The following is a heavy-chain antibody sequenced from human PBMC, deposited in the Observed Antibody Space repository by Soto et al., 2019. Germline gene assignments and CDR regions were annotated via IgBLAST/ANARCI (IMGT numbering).Heavy chain of an antibody. CDR1: GGSISSGGYY. D-gene: IGHD5-12*01. CDR3: ARGGDGYNYYFDY. CDR2: IYHSGST. Sequence: SETLSLTCTVSGGSISSGGYYWGCIRQPPGKGLEWIGSIYHSGSTYHNPSLKSRVTISVDTSKNQFSLKMSSVTAADTAVYYCARGGDGYNYYFDYWGQGNLVTVSS. V-gene: IGHV4-39*07. J-gene: IGHJ4*02.